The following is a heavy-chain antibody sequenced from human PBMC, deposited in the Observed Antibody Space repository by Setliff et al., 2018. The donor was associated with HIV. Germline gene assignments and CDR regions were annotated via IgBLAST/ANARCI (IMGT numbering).Heavy chain of an antibody. V-gene: IGHV1-18*01. CDR2: ITPFNGNT. Sequence: ASVKVSCKASGYTFTSYGISWVRQAPGQGLEWMGWITPFNGNTNYAQKLQGRVTMTTDTSTSTAYMELRSLRSDDTAVYYCARRGDSYGLDPIYYYYYYMVVWGKGTTVTVSS. J-gene: IGHJ6*03. CDR3: ARRGDSYGLDPIYYYYYYMVV. D-gene: IGHD5-18*01. CDR1: GYTFTSYG.